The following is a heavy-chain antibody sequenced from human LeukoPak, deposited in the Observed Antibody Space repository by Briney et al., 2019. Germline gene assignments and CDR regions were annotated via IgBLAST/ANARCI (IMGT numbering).Heavy chain of an antibody. D-gene: IGHD6-19*01. CDR1: GYTFTGCH. CDR3: ARQRSGWSYDAFDI. Sequence: ASVKVSCKASGYTFTGCHMHWVRQAPGQGLEWMGRINPNSGGTNYAQKFQGRVTMTRDTSISTAYMELSRLRSDDTAVYYCARQRSGWSYDAFDIWGQGTMVTVSS. J-gene: IGHJ3*02. CDR2: INPNSGGT. V-gene: IGHV1-2*06.